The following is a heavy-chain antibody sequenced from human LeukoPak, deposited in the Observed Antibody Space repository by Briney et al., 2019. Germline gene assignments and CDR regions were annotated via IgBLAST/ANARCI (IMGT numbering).Heavy chain of an antibody. CDR2: IYTSGSA. D-gene: IGHD3-16*02. CDR3: AREGSVGGVIVYFDY. J-gene: IGHJ4*02. Sequence: SETLSLTCTVSGGSISSGSYYWSWIRQPAGKGLEWIGRIYTSGSANYNPSLKSRVTISVDTSKNQFSLKLSSVTAADTAVYYCAREGSVGGVIVYFDYWGQGTLVTVSS. CDR1: GGSISSGSYY. V-gene: IGHV4-61*02.